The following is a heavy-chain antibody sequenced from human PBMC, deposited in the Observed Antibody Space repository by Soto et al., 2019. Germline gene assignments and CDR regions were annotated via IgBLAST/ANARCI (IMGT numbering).Heavy chain of an antibody. D-gene: IGHD1-1*01. CDR1: GASISGFY. J-gene: IGHJ5*02. Sequence: SETLSLTCTGSGASISGFYWSWIRKSAGKGLEWIGRIYATGTTDYNPSLKSRVMMSVDTSKKQFSLKLRSVTAADTAVYYCVRDGTKTLRDWFDPWGQGISVTVSS. V-gene: IGHV4-4*07. CDR2: IYATGTT. CDR3: VRDGTKTLRDWFDP.